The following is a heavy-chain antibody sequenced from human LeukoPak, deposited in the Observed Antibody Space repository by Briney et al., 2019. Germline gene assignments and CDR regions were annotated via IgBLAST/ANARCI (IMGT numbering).Heavy chain of an antibody. J-gene: IGHJ4*02. V-gene: IGHV3-23*01. CDR1: GFTFSSYA. CDR3: AKDHTISTSSYGDFDY. Sequence: GGSLRLSCAASGFTFSSYAMSWVRQAPGKGLEWVSTISGSGGGTYYADSAKGRFTISRDNSKNTLYLQMNSLRAEDTAVYYCAKDHTISTSSYGDFDYWGQGTLVTVSS. CDR2: ISGSGGGT. D-gene: IGHD2-2*01.